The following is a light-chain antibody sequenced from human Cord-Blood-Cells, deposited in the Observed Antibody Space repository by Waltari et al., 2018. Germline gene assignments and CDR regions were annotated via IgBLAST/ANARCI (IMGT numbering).Light chain of an antibody. Sequence: EIVLTQSPGTLSLSPVERVTLSCRASQSVSSSYLAWYQQKPGQAPRLLIYGASSRATGIPDRFSGSGSGTDFTLTISRLEPEDFAVYYCQQYGSSPRTFGQGTKVEIK. CDR3: QQYGSSPRT. J-gene: IGKJ1*01. V-gene: IGKV3-20*01. CDR1: QSVSSSY. CDR2: GAS.